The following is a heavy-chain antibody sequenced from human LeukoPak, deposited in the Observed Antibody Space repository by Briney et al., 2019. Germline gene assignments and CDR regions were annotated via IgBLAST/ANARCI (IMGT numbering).Heavy chain of an antibody. CDR1: GGSISSYY. Sequence: SETLSLTCTVSGGSISSYYWSWIRQPPGKGLEWIGYIYYSGSTNYNPSLKSRVTISVDTSKNQFSLKLSSVTAADTAVYYCARDRRYDILTGPRFDHWGQGTLVTVSS. J-gene: IGHJ4*02. V-gene: IGHV4-59*01. D-gene: IGHD3-9*01. CDR2: IYYSGST. CDR3: ARDRRYDILTGPRFDH.